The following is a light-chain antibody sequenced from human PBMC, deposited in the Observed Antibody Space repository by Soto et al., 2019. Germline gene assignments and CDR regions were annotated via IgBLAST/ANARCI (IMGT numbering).Light chain of an antibody. CDR2: GAS. Sequence: EIVLTQSPGTLSLSPGERATLSCRASQSVSSRYLAWYQQKPVQAPRHLIYGASGRATGVPDRFSGSVSATDVTLTILILEPEDFAVYYWQQHGSSPPERSLFGKGTKLEI. V-gene: IGKV3-20*01. J-gene: IGKJ2*01. CDR1: QSVSSRY. CDR3: QQHGSSPPERSL.